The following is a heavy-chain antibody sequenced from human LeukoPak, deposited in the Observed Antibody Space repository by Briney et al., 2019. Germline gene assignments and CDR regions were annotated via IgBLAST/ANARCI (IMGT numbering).Heavy chain of an antibody. CDR3: AKEARSGFYYFDY. D-gene: IGHD6-19*01. CDR2: ISSSSTI. J-gene: IGHJ4*02. Sequence: GGSLRLSCAASGFTFSSYSMNWVRQAPGKGLEWVSYISSSSTIYYADSVKGRFTISRGNSKNTLYLQMNSLRAEDTAVYYCAKEARSGFYYFDYWGQGTLVTVSS. V-gene: IGHV3-48*04. CDR1: GFTFSSYS.